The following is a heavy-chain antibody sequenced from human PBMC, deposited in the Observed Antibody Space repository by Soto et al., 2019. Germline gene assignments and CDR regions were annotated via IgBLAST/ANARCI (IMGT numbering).Heavy chain of an antibody. CDR2: NIPIFGTA. V-gene: IGHV1-69*01. CDR3: ARVGQGLLRFLVWFYYYGMDV. Sequence: QVQLVQSGAEVKKPGSSVKVSCKASGGTLSSYAISCVRQAPGQGLEWMGGNIPIFGTANYAQKFLGRVTITADESTGTAYRELSILRSEVMAVYYCARVGQGLLRFLVWFYYYGMDVWGQGNTVTVS. J-gene: IGHJ6*02. D-gene: IGHD3-3*01. CDR1: GGTLSSYA.